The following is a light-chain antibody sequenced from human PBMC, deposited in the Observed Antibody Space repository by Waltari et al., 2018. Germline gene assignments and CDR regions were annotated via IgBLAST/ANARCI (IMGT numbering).Light chain of an antibody. Sequence: QSALTQPPSVSGAPGQRVTMSCSGGNSNIGSNSVAWYQQLPGMPPKLLIFGNDKRPSGVPDRFSGSKSGTSASLTISGLESEDGAVYFCAAWEDTLSGAVFGGGTKLTVL. V-gene: IGLV1-44*01. CDR1: NSNIGSNS. J-gene: IGLJ3*02. CDR2: GND. CDR3: AAWEDTLSGAV.